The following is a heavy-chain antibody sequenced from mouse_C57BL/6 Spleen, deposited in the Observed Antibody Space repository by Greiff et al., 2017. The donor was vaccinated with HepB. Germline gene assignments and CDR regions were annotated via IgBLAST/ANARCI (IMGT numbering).Heavy chain of an antibody. Sequence: LVESGPELVKPGASVKLSCKASGYTFTSYDINWVKQRPGQGLEWIGWIYPRDGSTKYNEKFKGKATLTVDTSSSTAYMELHSLTSEDSAVYFCAFITTVRAWYCDVWGTGTTVTVSS. V-gene: IGHV1-85*01. CDR1: GYTFTSYD. CDR2: IYPRDGST. D-gene: IGHD1-1*01. CDR3: AFITTVRAWYCDV. J-gene: IGHJ1*03.